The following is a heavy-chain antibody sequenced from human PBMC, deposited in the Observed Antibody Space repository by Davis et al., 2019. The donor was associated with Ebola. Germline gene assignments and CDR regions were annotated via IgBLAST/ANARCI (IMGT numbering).Heavy chain of an antibody. CDR3: ARAPNYDVLTGTSSYYFDY. CDR2: ISGFNTNT. J-gene: IGHJ4*02. D-gene: IGHD3-9*01. Sequence: ASVKVSCKSSGYTFTSYGLVWVLQAPGLGLEWMGWISGFNTNTNFAQKFQGRVTVSKDTSTNTAYMDLRSLTSDDTAIYYCARAPNYDVLTGTSSYYFDYRGQGTLVTVSS. V-gene: IGHV1-18*04. CDR1: GYTFTSYG.